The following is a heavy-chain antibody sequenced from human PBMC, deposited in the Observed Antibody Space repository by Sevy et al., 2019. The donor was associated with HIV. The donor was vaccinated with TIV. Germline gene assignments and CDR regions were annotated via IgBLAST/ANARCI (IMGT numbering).Heavy chain of an antibody. CDR3: TRHCSSTTCSHAFDI. CDR2: INHSGST. D-gene: IGHD2-2*01. J-gene: IGHJ3*02. Sequence: SVTLSLTCDVYGGSFSGYYWSWIRQPPGNGLEWIGEINHSGSTNYNPSLKSRVTISEDTSKNQFSLKLSSVTAADTAVYYCTRHCSSTTCSHAFDIWGQGTMVTVSS. CDR1: GGSFSGYY. V-gene: IGHV4-34*01.